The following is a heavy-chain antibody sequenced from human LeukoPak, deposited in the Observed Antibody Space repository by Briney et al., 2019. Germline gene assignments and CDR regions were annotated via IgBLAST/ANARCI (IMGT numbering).Heavy chain of an antibody. Sequence: SETLSLTCTVSGVSISSYYWSWIRQPAGKGLEWIGRIYTSGSTNYNPSLKSRVTMSVDTSKNQFSLKLSSVTAADTAVYYCARVLRFNPPNYYYYMDVWGKGTTVTVSS. J-gene: IGHJ6*03. V-gene: IGHV4-4*07. CDR1: GVSISSYY. CDR2: IYTSGST. CDR3: ARVLRFNPPNYYYYMDV.